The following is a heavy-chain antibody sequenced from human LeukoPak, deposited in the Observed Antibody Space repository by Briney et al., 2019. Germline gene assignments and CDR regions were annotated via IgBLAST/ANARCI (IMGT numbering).Heavy chain of an antibody. D-gene: IGHD6-13*01. Sequence: ASVKLSCKASGYTFTSYYMHWVRQAPGQGLEWMGIINPSGGSTSYAQKFQGRVTMTRDTSTSTVYMELNSLRSEDTAVYYCARGPLGSSSWYFLDPYFDYWGQGTLVTVSS. V-gene: IGHV1-46*01. CDR1: GYTFTSYY. CDR2: INPSGGST. J-gene: IGHJ4*02. CDR3: ARGPLGSSSWYFLDPYFDY.